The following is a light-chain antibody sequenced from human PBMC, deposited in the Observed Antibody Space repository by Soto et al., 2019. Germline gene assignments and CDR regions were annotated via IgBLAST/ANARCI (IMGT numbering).Light chain of an antibody. CDR2: DVS. J-gene: IGLJ2*01. V-gene: IGLV2-14*01. Sequence: QSALTQPASVSGSPGQSITISCTGTTTDVGGYNSVSWYQQHPGKAPKLIIYDVSYRPSGVSNRFSGSKSGNTASLTISGLQSEDEADYYCGSYTRTSTLGLFGGGTQLTVL. CDR3: GSYTRTSTLGL. CDR1: TTDVGGYNS.